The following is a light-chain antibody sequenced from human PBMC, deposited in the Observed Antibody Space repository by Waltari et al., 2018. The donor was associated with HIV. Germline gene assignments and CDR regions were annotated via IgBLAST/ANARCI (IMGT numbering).Light chain of an antibody. V-gene: IGLV3-21*02. Sequence: SSVLTPPPSVSVAPRETATVTWEGDNIARQSVHWYPQRPGQAPVLVISNDNARPSGIPARFSGSTSGNTATLSITEAEARDEADYFCQVWDRSAGQPGERYVFGPGTKVSGL. J-gene: IGLJ1*01. CDR1: NIARQS. CDR2: NDN. CDR3: QVWDRSAGQPGERYV.